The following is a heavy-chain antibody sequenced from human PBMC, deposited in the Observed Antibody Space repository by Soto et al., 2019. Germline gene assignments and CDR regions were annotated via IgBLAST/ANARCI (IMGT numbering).Heavy chain of an antibody. CDR3: ATDSIAAACTPAYYYGMDV. CDR2: ISASNGKT. D-gene: IGHD6-13*01. Sequence: ASVKVSCKASGYTFTSYCISWVRQAPGQGLVWMGWISASNGKTNYAQKRQGRVTMATDTFTSTAYMELRSVRSDETSVHYSATDSIAAACTPAYYYGMDVWGQGTTVTVSS. CDR1: GYTFTSYC. V-gene: IGHV1-18*01. J-gene: IGHJ6*02.